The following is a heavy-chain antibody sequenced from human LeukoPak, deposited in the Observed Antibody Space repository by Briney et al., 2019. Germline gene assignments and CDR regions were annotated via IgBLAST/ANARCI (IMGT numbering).Heavy chain of an antibody. D-gene: IGHD6-19*01. CDR2: ISTYNGNT. Sequence: GASVKVSCKASGYTFTSYGISWVRQAPGQGLEWMGWISTYNGNTHYAQKLQGRVTMTTDTSTSTAYMELRSLRSDDTAVYYCARDYSSGWPNFDYWGQGTLVPVSS. V-gene: IGHV1-18*01. J-gene: IGHJ4*02. CDR1: GYTFTSYG. CDR3: ARDYSSGWPNFDY.